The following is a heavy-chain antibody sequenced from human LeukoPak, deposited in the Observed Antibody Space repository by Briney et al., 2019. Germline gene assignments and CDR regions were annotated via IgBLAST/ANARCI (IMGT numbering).Heavy chain of an antibody. CDR3: AREFFGARAFRY. Sequence: SSETLSLTCAVSGDSLNTNTWWSWVRPPPGKGLEWTGEIFHSESTNYHPSLESRLTISMDKSKNSFSLRLTSVTAADTAVYYRAREFFGARAFRYWGQGILVTVSS. D-gene: IGHD3-3*01. CDR2: IFHSEST. J-gene: IGHJ4*02. CDR1: GDSLNTNTW. V-gene: IGHV4-4*02.